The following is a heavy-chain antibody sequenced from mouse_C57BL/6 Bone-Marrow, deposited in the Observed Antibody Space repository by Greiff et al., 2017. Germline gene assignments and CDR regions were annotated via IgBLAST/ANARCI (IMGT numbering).Heavy chain of an antibody. V-gene: IGHV1-26*01. Sequence: EVQLQQSGPELVKPGASVKISCKASGYTFTDYYMNWVKQSHGKSLEWIGDINPNNGGTSYNQKFKGKATLTVDKSSSTAYMELRSLTSEDSAVYYCASHYYGSSPGPWFAYWGQGTLVTVSA. D-gene: IGHD1-1*01. CDR2: INPNNGGT. J-gene: IGHJ3*01. CDR1: GYTFTDYY. CDR3: ASHYYGSSPGPWFAY.